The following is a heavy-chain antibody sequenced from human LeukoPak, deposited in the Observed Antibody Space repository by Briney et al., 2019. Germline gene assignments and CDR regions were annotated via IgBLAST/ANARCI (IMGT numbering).Heavy chain of an antibody. CDR2: IYPTDSDT. V-gene: IGHV5-51*01. CDR3: ARHLGWCNNTSGCDDESDAFDI. Sequence: GESLKISCKGSGFSFTSYWIAWVRQMPGKGLECMGIIYPTDSDTRYSPSFQGQVTISVDKSISTAFLQWSSLKASDTAVYYCARHLGWCNNTSGCDDESDAFDIWGQGTMVTVSS. D-gene: IGHD2-2*01. J-gene: IGHJ3*02. CDR1: GFSFTSYW.